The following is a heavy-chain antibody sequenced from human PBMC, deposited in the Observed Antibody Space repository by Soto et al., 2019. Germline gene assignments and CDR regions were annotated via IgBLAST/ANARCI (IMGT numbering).Heavy chain of an antibody. CDR2: INAGNGNT. Sequence: QVQLVQSGAEVKKPGSSVKVSCKASGGTFSSYAISWVRQAPGQRLEWMGWINAGNGNTKYSQKFQGRVTITRDTSASTAYMELSSLRSEDTAVYYCARGDIVVVPAAIRTYYYYYYGMDVWGQGTTVTVSS. CDR1: GGTFSSYA. V-gene: IGHV1-3*01. J-gene: IGHJ6*02. D-gene: IGHD2-2*02. CDR3: ARGDIVVVPAAIRTYYYYYYGMDV.